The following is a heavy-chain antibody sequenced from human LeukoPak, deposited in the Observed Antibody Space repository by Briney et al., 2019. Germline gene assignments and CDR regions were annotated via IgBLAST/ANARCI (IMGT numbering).Heavy chain of an antibody. J-gene: IGHJ4*02. Sequence: GGSLSLSCAASGFTVSSNYMSWVRQAPGKGLEWVSINYSGGSTYYADSVKGRFTISRDISKNTLYLQMNSLRAEDTAVYYCARADSSGYQRQFDYWGQGTLVTVSS. CDR3: ARADSSGYQRQFDY. D-gene: IGHD3-22*01. V-gene: IGHV3-53*01. CDR2: NYSGGST. CDR1: GFTVSSNY.